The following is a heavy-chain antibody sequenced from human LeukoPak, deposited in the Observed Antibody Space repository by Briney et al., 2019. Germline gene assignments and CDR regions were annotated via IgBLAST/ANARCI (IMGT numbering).Heavy chain of an antibody. CDR3: ARGMEYQLQTYYYYGMDV. Sequence: EASVKVSCKASGYTFTSYDINWVRQATGQGLEWMGWMNPNSGNTGYAQKFQGRVTMTRNTSISTAYMELSSLRSEDTAVYYCARGMEYQLQTYYYYGMDVWGQGTTVTVSS. V-gene: IGHV1-8*01. J-gene: IGHJ6*02. CDR1: GYTFTSYD. D-gene: IGHD2-2*01. CDR2: MNPNSGNT.